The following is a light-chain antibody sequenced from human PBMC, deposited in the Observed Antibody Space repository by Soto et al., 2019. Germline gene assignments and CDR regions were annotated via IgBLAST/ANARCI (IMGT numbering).Light chain of an antibody. V-gene: IGLV2-23*01. CDR2: EGS. J-gene: IGLJ2*01. Sequence: QSVLTQPASVSGSPGQSITISCTGTSSDVGNYNLVSWYQQHPGKAPKLMIYEGSKRPSGVSNRFSGSKSGNTASLTISGLQAEDESDYYCSSYVGSSTLLFGGGTQLTVL. CDR3: SSYVGSSTLL. CDR1: SSDVGNYNL.